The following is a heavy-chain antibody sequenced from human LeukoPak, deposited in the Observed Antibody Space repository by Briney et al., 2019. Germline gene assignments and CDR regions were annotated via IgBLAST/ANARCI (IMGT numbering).Heavy chain of an antibody. D-gene: IGHD6-19*01. Sequence: GASVKVSCKASGYTFTSYDINWVRQATGQGLEWVGWMNPNSGNTGYAQKFQGRVTITRNTSISTAYMELSSLRSEDTAVYYCATLGPGVAGFDAFDIWGQGTMVTVSS. CDR1: GYTFTSYD. J-gene: IGHJ3*02. CDR2: MNPNSGNT. V-gene: IGHV1-8*03. CDR3: ATLGPGVAGFDAFDI.